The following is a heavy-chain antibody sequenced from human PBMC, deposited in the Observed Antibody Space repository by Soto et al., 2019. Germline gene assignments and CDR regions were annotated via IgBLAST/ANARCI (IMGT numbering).Heavy chain of an antibody. CDR1: GFTFSSYG. V-gene: IGHV3-30*18. J-gene: IGHJ6*02. CDR3: AKDNDILSVYYYSRESLGMDG. Sequence: LRLSCAASGFTFSSYGMHWVRQAPGKGLEWVAVISYDGSNKYYADSVKGRFTISRDNSKNTLYLQMNGLRAEDTAVYYCAKDNDILSVYYYSRESLGMDGRSRGTTDTVSS. D-gene: IGHD3-9*01. CDR2: ISYDGSNK.